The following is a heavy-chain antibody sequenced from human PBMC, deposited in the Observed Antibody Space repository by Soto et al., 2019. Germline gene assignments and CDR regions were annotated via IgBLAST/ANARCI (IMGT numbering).Heavy chain of an antibody. CDR3: ASSHLAVYAIRARAFDI. CDR1: GFTFSSYS. Sequence: GGSLRLSCAASGFTFSSYSMNWVRQAPGKGLEWVSYISSSSSTIYYADSVKGRFTISRDNAKNSLYLQMNSLRAEDTAVYYCASSHLAVYAIRARAFDIWGQGTMVTVSS. J-gene: IGHJ3*02. CDR2: ISSSSSTI. D-gene: IGHD2-8*01. V-gene: IGHV3-48*01.